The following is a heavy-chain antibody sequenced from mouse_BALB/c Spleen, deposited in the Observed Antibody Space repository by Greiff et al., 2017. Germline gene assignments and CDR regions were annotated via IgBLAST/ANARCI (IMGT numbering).Heavy chain of an antibody. CDR1: GYSITSGYL. CDR3: ARGERYGFAY. D-gene: IGHD2-14*01. Sequence: EVQVVESGPGLVKPSQSLSITCSVTGYSITSGYLWNWIRQFPGNKLGWRGLISYDGSNNYNPSLKNRITITLDTSKNQFFLKLHTVTTEDTATYYCARGERYGFAYWGQGTLVTVSA. J-gene: IGHJ3*01. CDR2: ISYDGSN. V-gene: IGHV3-6*02.